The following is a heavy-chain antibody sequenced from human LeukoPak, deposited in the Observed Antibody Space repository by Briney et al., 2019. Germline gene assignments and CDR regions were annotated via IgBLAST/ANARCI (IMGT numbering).Heavy chain of an antibody. D-gene: IGHD3-16*01. J-gene: IGHJ6*02. CDR3: ARGGGLDV. CDR1: GFTFSSYW. CDR2: IIHNGNVN. V-gene: IGHV3-7*03. Sequence: GGSLRLSCSASGFTFSSYWMNWPRQAPGKGLEWVASIIHNGNVNYYVDSVKGRFTISRDNAKNSLYPQMSNLRAEDTAVYFCARGGGLDVWGQGATVTVSS.